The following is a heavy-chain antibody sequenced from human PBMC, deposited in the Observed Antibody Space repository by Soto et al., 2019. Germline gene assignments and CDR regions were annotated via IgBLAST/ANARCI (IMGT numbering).Heavy chain of an antibody. V-gene: IGHV4-4*07. D-gene: IGHD6-13*01. J-gene: IGHJ4*02. CDR1: GGSISSYY. Sequence: QVQLQESGPGLVKPSETLSLTCTVSGGSISSYYWSWIRQPAGKGLEWIGRIYTSGSTNYNPSLKSRVTMSVDTSKNQFSLKLSSVTAADAAVYYCAREGSSWYVVTFDYWGQGTLVTVSS. CDR2: IYTSGST. CDR3: AREGSSWYVVTFDY.